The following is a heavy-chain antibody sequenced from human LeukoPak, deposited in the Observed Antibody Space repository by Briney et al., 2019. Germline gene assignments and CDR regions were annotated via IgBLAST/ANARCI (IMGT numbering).Heavy chain of an antibody. V-gene: IGHV3-30*14. CDR3: ARDMTN. CDR2: ISYDGSNK. D-gene: IGHD3-16*01. CDR1: GFTFSSYA. J-gene: IGHJ3*01. Sequence: GGSLRLSCAASGFTFSSYAMHWVRQAPGKGLEWVAVISYDGSNKYYADSVKGRFTISRDNSKNTLYLQMNSLRAEDTAVYYCARDMTNWGQGTMVTVSS.